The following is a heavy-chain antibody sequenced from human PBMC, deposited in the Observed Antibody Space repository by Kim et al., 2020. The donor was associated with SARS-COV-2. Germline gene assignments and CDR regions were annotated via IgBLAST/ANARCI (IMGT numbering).Heavy chain of an antibody. V-gene: IGHV1-18*01. D-gene: IGHD1-1*01. Sequence: AQKLQGRVTMTTDTSTSTAYMELRSLRSDDTAVYYCARAPMERRYYYMDVWGKGTTVTVSS. J-gene: IGHJ6*03. CDR3: ARAPMERRYYYMDV.